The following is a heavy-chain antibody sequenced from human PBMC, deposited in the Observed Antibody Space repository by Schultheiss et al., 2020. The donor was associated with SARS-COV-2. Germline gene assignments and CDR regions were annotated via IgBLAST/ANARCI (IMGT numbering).Heavy chain of an antibody. Sequence: GGSLRLSCAASGLTFSSYSMNWVRQAPGKGLEWVAVIWYDGNNKYYADSVKGRFTISRDNSKNTLYLQMNSLRAEDTAVYYCARQYSGSLTVWGQGTLVTVSS. V-gene: IGHV3-33*08. CDR1: GLTFSSYS. D-gene: IGHD1-26*01. CDR3: ARQYSGSLTV. CDR2: IWYDGNNK. J-gene: IGHJ4*02.